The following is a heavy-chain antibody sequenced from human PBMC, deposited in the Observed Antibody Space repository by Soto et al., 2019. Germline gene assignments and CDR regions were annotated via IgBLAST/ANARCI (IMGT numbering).Heavy chain of an antibody. V-gene: IGHV1-3*01. Sequence: GASVKVSCKASGYTFSTYAIHWVRQAPGQSLEWMGWLNGGTGQTRYSQRFRDRVTITRDTSASTAYMEVSSLRPEDTAVYYCARGKGMEENYYYYGMDIWGQGTTVTVSS. CDR2: LNGGTGQT. J-gene: IGHJ6*02. D-gene: IGHD1-1*01. CDR3: ARGKGMEENYYYYGMDI. CDR1: GYTFSTYA.